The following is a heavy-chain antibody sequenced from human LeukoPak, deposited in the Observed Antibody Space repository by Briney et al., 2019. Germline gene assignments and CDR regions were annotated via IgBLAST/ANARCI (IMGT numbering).Heavy chain of an antibody. D-gene: IGHD1-1*01. V-gene: IGHV3-30*04. J-gene: IGHJ4*02. CDR3: ARVGVRDNWNSPHRGYFDY. CDR1: GFTFSSYA. CDR2: ISYDGSNK. Sequence: GGSLRLSCAASGFTFSSYAMHWVRQAPGKGLEWVAVISYDGSNKYYADSVKGRFTISRDNSKNTLYLQMNSLRAEDTAVYYCARVGVRDNWNSPHRGYFDYWGQGTLVTVSS.